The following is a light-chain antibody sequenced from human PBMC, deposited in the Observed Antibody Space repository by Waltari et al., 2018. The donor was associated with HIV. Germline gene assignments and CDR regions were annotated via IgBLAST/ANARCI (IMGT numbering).Light chain of an antibody. Sequence: QSALTQPPSASGSPGQSVTIPCPGTSSYVGGYNYVSWYQHHPGKAPNPVIYEVSTRHSGVPDRFSGSKSGNTASLTVSGLQAEDEADYYCNSYVGSNNYIFGTGTKVTVL. CDR3: NSYVGSNNYI. CDR1: SSYVGGYNY. V-gene: IGLV2-8*01. J-gene: IGLJ1*01. CDR2: EVS.